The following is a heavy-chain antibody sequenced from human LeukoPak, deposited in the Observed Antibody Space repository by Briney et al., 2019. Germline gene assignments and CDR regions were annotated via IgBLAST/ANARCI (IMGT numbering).Heavy chain of an antibody. CDR3: ARARGPYCSSTSCYPGY. CDR2: IKQDGSEK. D-gene: IGHD2-2*01. J-gene: IGHJ4*02. Sequence: PGGSLRLSCAASGFTFSNYWMSWVRQAPGKGLEWVANIKQDGSEKYYVDSVKGRFTISRDNAKNSLYLQMNSLRAEDTAVYYCARARGPYCSSTSCYPGYWGQGTLVTVSS. V-gene: IGHV3-7*01. CDR1: GFTFSNYW.